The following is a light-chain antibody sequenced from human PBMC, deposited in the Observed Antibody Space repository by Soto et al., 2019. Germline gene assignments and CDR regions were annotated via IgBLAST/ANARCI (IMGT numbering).Light chain of an antibody. V-gene: IGKV1-5*01. CDR1: QSISSW. Sequence: DIQMTQSPSTLSASVGDRVTMTCRASQSISSWLAWYQQKPGKAPKLLIYDASSLESGVPSRFSGSGSGTEFTLTISSLQPDDFATYYCQQYNSYWPFGQGTKVDIK. CDR2: DAS. J-gene: IGKJ1*01. CDR3: QQYNSYWP.